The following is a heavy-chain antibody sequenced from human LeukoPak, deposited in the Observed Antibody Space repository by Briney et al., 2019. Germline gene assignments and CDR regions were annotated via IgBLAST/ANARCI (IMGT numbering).Heavy chain of an antibody. V-gene: IGHV4-59*01. CDR2: IHSIGGT. Sequence: SETLSLTCTVSGGSISDYYWTWIRQPPEKGLEWIGYIHSIGGTNYNPSLKSRVHISVDTSKNQFSLKLSSVTAADTAFYYCARDSRTAVAGYNFPDGAFDIWGQGTMVTVSS. J-gene: IGHJ3*02. CDR1: GGSISDYY. CDR3: ARDSRTAVAGYNFPDGAFDI. D-gene: IGHD6-19*01.